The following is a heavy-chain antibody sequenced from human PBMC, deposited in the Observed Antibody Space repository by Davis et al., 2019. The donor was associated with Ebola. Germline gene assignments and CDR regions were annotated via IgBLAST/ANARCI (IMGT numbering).Heavy chain of an antibody. CDR3: ARGSRWLVPGTYYYYGMDV. CDR2: IYYSESS. CDR1: GGSISSSY. V-gene: IGHV4-59*01. J-gene: IGHJ6*02. Sequence: MPSETLSLTCTVSGGSISSSYWSWIRQPPGKGLEWIGYIYYSESSNYNPSLKSRVTISVDTSKNHFSLKLSSVTAADTAVYYCARGSRWLVPGTYYYYGMDVWGQGTTVTVSS. D-gene: IGHD6-19*01.